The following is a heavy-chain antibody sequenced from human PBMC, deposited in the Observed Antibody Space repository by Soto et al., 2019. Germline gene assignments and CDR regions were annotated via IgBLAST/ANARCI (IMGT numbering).Heavy chain of an antibody. CDR1: GGSISSGGYY. V-gene: IGHV4-31*11. J-gene: IGHJ6*02. Sequence: SETLSLTCAVSGGSISSGGYYWSWIRQHPGKGLEWIGYIYYSGSTYYNPSLKSRVTISVDTSKNQFSLKLSSVTAADTAVYYCARGEAGSNGRYYYYGMDVWGQGTTVTVSS. CDR2: IYYSGST. CDR3: ARGEAGSNGRYYYYGMDV. D-gene: IGHD2-8*01.